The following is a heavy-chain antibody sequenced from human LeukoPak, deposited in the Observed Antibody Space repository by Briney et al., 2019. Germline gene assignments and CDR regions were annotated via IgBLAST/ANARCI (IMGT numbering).Heavy chain of an antibody. CDR1: GFTFSTYR. CDR3: ARDGDYYDSSSYSYDY. J-gene: IGHJ4*02. V-gene: IGHV3-7*01. D-gene: IGHD3-22*01. CDR2: IKQDGSEK. Sequence: GGSLRLSCAASGFTFSTYRMSWVRQAPGKGLEWVANIKQDGSEKHYVDSVKGRFTISRDNAKNSLYLQMSSLRAEDTAVYYCARDGDYYDSSSYSYDYWGQGTLVTVSS.